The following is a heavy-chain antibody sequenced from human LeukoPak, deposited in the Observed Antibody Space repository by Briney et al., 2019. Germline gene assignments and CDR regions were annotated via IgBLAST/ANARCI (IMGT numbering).Heavy chain of an antibody. D-gene: IGHD4-17*01. J-gene: IGHJ3*02. CDR3: ARDLVTVTKGFDI. CDR2: ISHSGST. Sequence: SETLSLTCAVYDGSFSGYYWSWIRQPPGKGLEWIGEISHSGSTNYNPSLKSRVTISIDTSKNQFSLKLSSVTAADMAVYYCARDLVTVTKGFDIWGQGTMVSVSS. CDR1: DGSFSGYY. V-gene: IGHV4-34*01.